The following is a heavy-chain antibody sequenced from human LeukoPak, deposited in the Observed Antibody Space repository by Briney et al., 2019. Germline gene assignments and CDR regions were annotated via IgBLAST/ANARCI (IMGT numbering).Heavy chain of an antibody. CDR3: ARDSRVAADY. CDR1: GYTFTGYY. J-gene: IGHJ4*02. CDR2: VHPNNGVT. V-gene: IGHV1-2*06. D-gene: IGHD6-19*01. Sequence: ASVKVSCKASGYTFTGYYLHWVRQAPAQGLEGVGRVHPNNGVTIYAQALQGRLSMTRDTSMSTAYMELSRLTSDGTAVYYCARDSRVAADYWGQGTLVTVSS.